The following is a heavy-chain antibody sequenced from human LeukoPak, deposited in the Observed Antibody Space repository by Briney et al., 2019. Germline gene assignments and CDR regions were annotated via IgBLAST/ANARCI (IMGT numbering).Heavy chain of an antibody. Sequence: GGSLRLSCAASGFTFSSYWMSWVRQAPGKGLEWVANIKQDGSEKYYVDSVKGRFTISRDNAKNSLYLQMNSLRAEDTAVYYCARAMTVVAETPNYYYYMDVWGKGTTVTVSS. CDR2: IKQDGSEK. CDR1: GFTFSSYW. D-gene: IGHD3-22*01. J-gene: IGHJ6*03. V-gene: IGHV3-7*01. CDR3: ARAMTVVAETPNYYYYMDV.